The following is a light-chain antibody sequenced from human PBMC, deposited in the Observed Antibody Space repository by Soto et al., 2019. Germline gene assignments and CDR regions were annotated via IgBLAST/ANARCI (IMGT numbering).Light chain of an antibody. J-gene: IGKJ1*01. CDR3: QQYSSYWT. Sequence: DIQMTQSPSTLSASVGDRVTITCRASQSISSWLAWYQQKPGKAPKVLIYKASTLQSGVPSRFSGSGSGTEFTLTISSLQPDDFATYYCQQYSSYWTFGQGTTVEIK. CDR1: QSISSW. V-gene: IGKV1-5*03. CDR2: KAS.